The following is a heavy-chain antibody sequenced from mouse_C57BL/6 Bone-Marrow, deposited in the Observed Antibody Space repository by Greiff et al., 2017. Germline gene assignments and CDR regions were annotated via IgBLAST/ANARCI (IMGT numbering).Heavy chain of an antibody. V-gene: IGHV1-5*01. CDR2: IYPSNSDT. CDR1: GYTFTSYC. CDR3: ARRGKLGDY. D-gene: IGHD4-1*01. Sequence: EVQLQQSGPVLARPGASVKMSCKTSGYTFTSYCMHWVKQRHGQGLEWIGAIYPSNSDTSYNQKFKGKATLTAVQSASTAYMELSSRTNEDSAVDYCARRGKLGDYWGQGTTRTVSS. J-gene: IGHJ2*01.